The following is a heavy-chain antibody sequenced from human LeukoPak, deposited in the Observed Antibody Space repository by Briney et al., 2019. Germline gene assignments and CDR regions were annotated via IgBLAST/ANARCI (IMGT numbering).Heavy chain of an antibody. CDR1: GYTFTCYG. Sequence: ASVKVSCKASGYTFTCYGINWVRQAPGQGLEWMGWISAYNGNTNYAQKLQGRVTMTTDASTSTAYMELRSLRSDDTAVYYCAKDDYYGSGSYPHYWGQGTLVTVSS. V-gene: IGHV1-18*01. J-gene: IGHJ4*02. CDR3: AKDDYYGSGSYPHY. D-gene: IGHD3-10*01. CDR2: ISAYNGNT.